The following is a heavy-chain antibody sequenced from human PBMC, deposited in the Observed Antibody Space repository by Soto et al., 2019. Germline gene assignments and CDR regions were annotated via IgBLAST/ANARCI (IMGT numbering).Heavy chain of an antibody. CDR3: AKDRAPLEGDYLNFDD. V-gene: IGHV4-59*01. Sequence: PSETLSLTCTVSGGSTSSYYWSWIRQPPGKGLEWIGYIYYSGSTNYNPSLKSRVTISVDTSKNQFSLKLSSVTAADTAVYYCAKDRAPLEGDYLNFDDWGKGTMVTVSS. CDR2: IYYSGST. J-gene: IGHJ4*02. D-gene: IGHD3-16*01. CDR1: GGSTSSYY.